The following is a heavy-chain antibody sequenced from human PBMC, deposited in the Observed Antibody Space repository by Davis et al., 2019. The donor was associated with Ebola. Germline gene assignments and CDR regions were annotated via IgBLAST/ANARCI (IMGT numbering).Heavy chain of an antibody. V-gene: IGHV4-39*07. J-gene: IGHJ4*02. Sequence: PSETLSLTCIVSNDSISSSSFYWGWIRQPPGRGREWIGSIYYTGSTSYNPSLRSRVTIPVDTSKNQFSLRLGSVTAADTAVYYCAREVWFGELLPSFDFWGQGSLVTVSS. CDR2: IYYTGST. CDR3: AREVWFGELLPSFDF. D-gene: IGHD3-10*01. CDR1: NDSISSSSFY.